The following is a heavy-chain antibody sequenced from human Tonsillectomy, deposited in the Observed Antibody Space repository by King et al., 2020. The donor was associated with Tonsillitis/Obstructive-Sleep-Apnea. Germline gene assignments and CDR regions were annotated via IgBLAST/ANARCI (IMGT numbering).Heavy chain of an antibody. Sequence: VQLVESGGGVVQPGRSRRLSCAASGFTFSNDAMHWVRQAPGKGLEWVAVISYDGSNKYYADSVKGRFTISRDNSKNTLYLQMNSLRAEDTAVYYCARDAGYQKGRFDYWGQGTLVTVSS. CDR2: ISYDGSNK. D-gene: IGHD6-25*01. V-gene: IGHV3-30*04. J-gene: IGHJ4*02. CDR1: GFTFSNDA. CDR3: ARDAGYQKGRFDY.